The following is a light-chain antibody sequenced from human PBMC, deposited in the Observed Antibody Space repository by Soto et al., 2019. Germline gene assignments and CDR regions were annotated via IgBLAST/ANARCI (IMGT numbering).Light chain of an antibody. CDR3: QSYDNSRSGSV. CDR1: SSNIGAGYD. Sequence: QSVLTQPPSVSGAPGQRVTISCTGGSSNIGAGYDVHWYQQIPGTAPKLLIHRNVNRPSGVPDRFSASKSATSASLAITGLQAEDEADYYCQSYDNSRSGSVFGGGTKVTVL. V-gene: IGLV1-40*01. J-gene: IGLJ3*02. CDR2: RNV.